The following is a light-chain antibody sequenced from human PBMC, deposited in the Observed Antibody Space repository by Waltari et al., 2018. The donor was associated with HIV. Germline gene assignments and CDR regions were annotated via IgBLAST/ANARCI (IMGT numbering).Light chain of an antibody. Sequence: QSALTQPASVSGSPGQSITISCTGTISDVGGYNSVSWYQHHPGKAPKVMIYEVSNRPSGVSNRFSGSKSGNTASLTISGLQAEDEADYYCSSYTSSTTLVVFGGGTKLTVL. CDR2: EVS. CDR1: ISDVGGYNS. V-gene: IGLV2-14*01. CDR3: SSYTSSTTLVV. J-gene: IGLJ2*01.